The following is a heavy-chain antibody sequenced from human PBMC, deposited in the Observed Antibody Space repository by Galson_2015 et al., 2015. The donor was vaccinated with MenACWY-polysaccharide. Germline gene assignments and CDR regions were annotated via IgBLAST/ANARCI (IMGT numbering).Heavy chain of an antibody. J-gene: IGHJ2*01. CDR3: AKRGKYYFDL. V-gene: IGHV3-23*01. CDR2: ISGSGT. CDR1: GFTFSTYA. D-gene: IGHD3-10*01. Sequence: SLRLSCAGSGFTFSTYAMSWVRQAPGKGLEWVSTISGSGTFYADAVKGRFTISRDNSRNTLYLQMNSLRAEDTAVYYCAKRGKYYFDLWGRGTLVTASS.